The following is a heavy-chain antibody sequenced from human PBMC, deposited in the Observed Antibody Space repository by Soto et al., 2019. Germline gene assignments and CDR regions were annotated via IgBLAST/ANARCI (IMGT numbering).Heavy chain of an antibody. CDR1: GGSISSGGYY. J-gene: IGHJ6*02. CDR2: IYYSGST. CDR3: ARAAEWFGLKGLGMGV. Sequence: SQTLSLTCTVSGGSISSGGYYWSWILNHPWKGLEWIGYIYYSGSTYYNPSLKSRVTISVDTSKNQFCRKLRSVTASNTAVYCCARAAEWFGLKGLGMGVWGQGTTVTVSS. V-gene: IGHV4-31*03. D-gene: IGHD3-10*01.